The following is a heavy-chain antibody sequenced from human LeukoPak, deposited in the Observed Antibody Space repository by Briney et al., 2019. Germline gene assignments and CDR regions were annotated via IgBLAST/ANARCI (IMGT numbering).Heavy chain of an antibody. D-gene: IGHD7-27*01. J-gene: IGHJ4*02. Sequence: PGGSLRLSCAASRFIFSSYGMHWVRQSPGKGLEWVAVISYDGGTKYYADSVKGRFTISRDNSKNTLYLQMNSLRAEDTAVYYCAREGQEQASNWGSGGSVRREYYFDYWGQGTLVTVSS. V-gene: IGHV3-30*03. CDR2: ISYDGGTK. CDR3: AREGQEQASNWGSGGSVRREYYFDY. CDR1: RFIFSSYG.